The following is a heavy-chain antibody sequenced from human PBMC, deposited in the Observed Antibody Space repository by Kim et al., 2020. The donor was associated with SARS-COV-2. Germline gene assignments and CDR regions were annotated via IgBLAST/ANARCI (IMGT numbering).Heavy chain of an antibody. D-gene: IGHD3-10*01. Sequence: YAQKFQGRVTMTRNTSISTVYMELSSLRSEDTAVYYCARVMVRGVTPFDYWGQGTLVTVSS. V-gene: IGHV1-8*01. CDR3: ARVMVRGVTPFDY. J-gene: IGHJ4*02.